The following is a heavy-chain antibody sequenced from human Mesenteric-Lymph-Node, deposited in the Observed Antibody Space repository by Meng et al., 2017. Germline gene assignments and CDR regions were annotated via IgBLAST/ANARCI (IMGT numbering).Heavy chain of an antibody. D-gene: IGHD6-19*01. J-gene: IGHJ4*02. V-gene: IGHV1-24*01. Sequence: ASVKVSCKASGYTFTGYYMHWVRQAPGKGLEWMGGFDPEDGETIYAQKFQGRVTMTEDTSTDTAYMELSSLRAEDTAVYYCAKTSSSGWYYYRYFDYWGQGTLVTVSS. CDR1: GYTFTGYY. CDR3: AKTSSSGWYYYRYFDY. CDR2: FDPEDGET.